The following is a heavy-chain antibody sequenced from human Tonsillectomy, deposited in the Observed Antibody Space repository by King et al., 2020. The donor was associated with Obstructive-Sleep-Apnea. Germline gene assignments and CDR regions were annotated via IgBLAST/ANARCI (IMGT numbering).Heavy chain of an antibody. V-gene: IGHV3-30*18. CDR2: ISYDGSNK. Sequence: QLVQSGGGVVQPGRSLRLSCAASGFTFSSYAMHWVRQAPGKGLEWVAVISYDGSNKYYADSVKGRFTLSRDNSKNTLYLQMNSQRAEDTAVYYCAKASVEYYDSGDYFDYWGQGTLVTVSS. CDR3: AKASVEYYDSGDYFDY. CDR1: GFTFSSYA. D-gene: IGHD3-22*01. J-gene: IGHJ4*02.